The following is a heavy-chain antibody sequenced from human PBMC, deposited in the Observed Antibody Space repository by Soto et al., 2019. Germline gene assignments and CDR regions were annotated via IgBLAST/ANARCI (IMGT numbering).Heavy chain of an antibody. CDR3: ARDPTYVDTAMVDY. CDR1: GFTFSSYG. CDR2: IWYDGSNK. V-gene: IGHV3-33*01. D-gene: IGHD5-18*01. J-gene: IGHJ4*02. Sequence: GGSLRLSCAASGFTFSSYGMHWVRQAPGKGLEWVAVIWYDGSNKYYADSVKGRFTISRDNSKNTLYLQMNSLRAEDTAVYYCARDPTYVDTAMVDYWGQGTLVTVSS.